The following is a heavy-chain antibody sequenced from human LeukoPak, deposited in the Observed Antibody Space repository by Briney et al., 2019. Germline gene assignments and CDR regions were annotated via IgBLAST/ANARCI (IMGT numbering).Heavy chain of an antibody. Sequence: ASVKVSCKASGYTFTSYGISWVRQAPGQGLEWMGWISAYNGNTNYVQKLQGRVTMTTDTSTRTAYMELRSLRSDDTAVYYCARAYHADRQAYSSGWYLDYWGQGTLVTVSS. V-gene: IGHV1-18*01. J-gene: IGHJ4*02. D-gene: IGHD6-19*01. CDR3: ARAYHADRQAYSSGWYLDY. CDR2: ISAYNGNT. CDR1: GYTFTSYG.